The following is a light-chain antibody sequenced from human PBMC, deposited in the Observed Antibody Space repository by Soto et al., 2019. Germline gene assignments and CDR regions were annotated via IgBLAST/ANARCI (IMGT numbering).Light chain of an antibody. CDR2: DAS. J-gene: IGKJ3*01. CDR3: QQRSNWPPT. CDR1: QSVSSY. Sequence: EIVLTQSPATLSLSPGARATLSCRASQSVSSYLAWYQQKPGQAPRLLIYDASNRATGIPARFSGSGSGTDFTLTSSSLEPEDFAVYYCQQRSNWPPTFGPGTKVDIK. V-gene: IGKV3-11*01.